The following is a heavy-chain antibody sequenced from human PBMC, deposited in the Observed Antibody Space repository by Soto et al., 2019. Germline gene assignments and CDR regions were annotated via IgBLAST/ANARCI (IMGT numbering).Heavy chain of an antibody. CDR3: ALLGLEWLTDGNYSYYYYMDV. J-gene: IGHJ6*03. D-gene: IGHD3-3*01. CDR1: GFTFSSYA. V-gene: IGHV3-23*01. CDR2: ISGSGGST. Sequence: EVQLLESGGGLVQPGGSLRLSCAASGFTFSSYAMSWVRQAPGKGLEWVSAISGSGGSTYYADSVKGRFTISRDNSKNTLYLQMNSLRAEDTAVYYCALLGLEWLTDGNYSYYYYMDVWGKGTTVTVSS.